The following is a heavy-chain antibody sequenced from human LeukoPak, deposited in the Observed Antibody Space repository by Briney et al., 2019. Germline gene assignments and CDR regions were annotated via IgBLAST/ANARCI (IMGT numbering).Heavy chain of an antibody. V-gene: IGHV3-48*02. Sequence: GGSLRLSRAASGFTFSSYGMSWVRQAPGKGLGWVSYISSSSSTIHYTNSVKGRFTISRDNTKNSLFLQMNSLRDEDAAVYYCAREAIADPGKPDYWGQGTLVTVSS. D-gene: IGHD6-13*01. CDR3: AREAIADPGKPDY. CDR1: GFTFSSYG. CDR2: ISSSSSTI. J-gene: IGHJ4*02.